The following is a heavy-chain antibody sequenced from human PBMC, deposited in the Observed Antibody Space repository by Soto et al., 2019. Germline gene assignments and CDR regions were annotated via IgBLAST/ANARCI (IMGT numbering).Heavy chain of an antibody. V-gene: IGHV4-34*01. CDR1: GGSFSAYY. CDR2: INHTGVT. J-gene: IGHJ4*02. Sequence: SETLSLTCTVSGGSFSAYYWNWIRQPPGKGLEWIGEINHTGVTTYIPSLKSRVTISVDTSKNQFTLKLSSVTAADTAVYYCARGSNPRTYDYWGQGTLVTVSS. CDR3: ARGSNPRTYDY.